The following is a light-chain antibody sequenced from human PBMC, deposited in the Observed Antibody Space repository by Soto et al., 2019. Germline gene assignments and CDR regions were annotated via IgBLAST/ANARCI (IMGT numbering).Light chain of an antibody. J-gene: IGKJ1*01. V-gene: IGKV4-1*01. CDR3: QQYYSTPRT. CDR2: WAS. CDR1: QSVLYSSNNKNY. Sequence: DIVMTQSPDSLAVSLGERATINCKSSQSVLYSSNNKNYLAWYQQKPGQPPKLLIYWASTRESGVPDRFSVSGSGTDYTITISSLQAEDVAVYYCQQYYSTPRTFGQGTKVEIK.